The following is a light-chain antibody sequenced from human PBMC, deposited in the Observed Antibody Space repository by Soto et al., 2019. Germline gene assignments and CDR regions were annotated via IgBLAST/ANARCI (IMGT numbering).Light chain of an antibody. CDR1: SSDVGAYNY. J-gene: IGLJ3*02. V-gene: IGLV2-8*01. Sequence: QSALTQPPSASGSPGQSVTISCTGTSSDVGAYNYVSWYQQHPGKAPKLMIYEVSKRPSGVPNRFSGSKSGNTASLTVSGLQPDDEADYYCSSYGGANDVVFGGGTKLTVL. CDR3: SSYGGANDVV. CDR2: EVS.